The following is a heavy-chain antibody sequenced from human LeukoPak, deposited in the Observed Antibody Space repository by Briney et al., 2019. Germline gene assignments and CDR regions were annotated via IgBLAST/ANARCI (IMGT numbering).Heavy chain of an antibody. D-gene: IGHD2-2*01. Sequence: GASVKVSXKASGYTFTSYDINWVRQATGQGLDRMGWMNPNSGNTGYAQKFQGRVTITRNTSISTAYMELSSLRSEDTAVYYCARGLKINCSSTSCYLIYWGQGTLVTVSS. CDR3: ARGLKINCSSTSCYLIY. CDR1: GYTFTSYD. CDR2: MNPNSGNT. V-gene: IGHV1-8*03. J-gene: IGHJ4*02.